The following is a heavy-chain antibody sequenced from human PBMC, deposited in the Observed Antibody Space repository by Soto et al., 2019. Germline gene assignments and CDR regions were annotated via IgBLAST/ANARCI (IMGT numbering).Heavy chain of an antibody. Sequence: QVQLQESGPGLVKPSQTLSLTCTVSGGSISSGDYYWSWIRQPPGKGLEWIGYIYYSGSTYYNPSLKSRVTISVDTSKNQFSLKLSSVTAADTAVYYCAREGYDILTGPDAFDIWGQGTMVTVSS. CDR1: GGSISSGDYY. CDR3: AREGYDILTGPDAFDI. J-gene: IGHJ3*02. D-gene: IGHD3-9*01. V-gene: IGHV4-30-4*01. CDR2: IYYSGST.